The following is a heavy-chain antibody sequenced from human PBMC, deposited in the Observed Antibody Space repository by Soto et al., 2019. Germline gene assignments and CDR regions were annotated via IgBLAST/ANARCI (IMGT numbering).Heavy chain of an antibody. V-gene: IGHV3-23*01. CDR1: GVTFTSYA. CDR3: AKGSFGFDY. J-gene: IGHJ4*02. D-gene: IGHD3-10*01. Sequence: GGSLRLSCAASGVTFTSYAMTWVRQVPGEGLQWVSSISKSGDSTYYADSVKGRFTTSRDNSKDTLYLQMNSLRAEDTAIYYCAKGSFGFDYWGQGTLVTVS. CDR2: ISKSGDST.